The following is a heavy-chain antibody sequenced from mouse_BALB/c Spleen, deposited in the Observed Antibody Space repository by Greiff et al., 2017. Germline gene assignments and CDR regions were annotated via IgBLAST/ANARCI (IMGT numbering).Heavy chain of an antibody. D-gene: IGHD2-14*01. Sequence: VQLQQSGPELVKPGASVKIPCKASGYTFTDYNMDWVKQSHGKSLEWIGDINPNNGGTIYNQKFKGKATLTVDKSSSTAYMELRSLTSEDTAVYYCAREGYRYDSYAMDYWGQGTSVTVSS. J-gene: IGHJ4*01. CDR3: AREGYRYDSYAMDY. CDR1: GYTFTDYN. V-gene: IGHV1-18*01. CDR2: INPNNGGT.